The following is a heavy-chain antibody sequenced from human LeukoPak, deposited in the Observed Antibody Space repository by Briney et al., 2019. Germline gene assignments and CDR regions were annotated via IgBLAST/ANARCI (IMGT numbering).Heavy chain of an antibody. J-gene: IGHJ4*01. CDR3: ARDPTGSTIGDF. CDR1: GFTFSSYV. D-gene: IGHD1-7*01. CDR2: IWYDKSKN. V-gene: IGHV3-33*01. Sequence: GGSLRLSCTASGFTFSSYVMHWVRQAPGKGLEWVAVIWYDKSKNYYADSVKGRFTISRDNSKSTLYLQMNSLRAEDTAVYYCARDPTGSTIGDFWGQGTLVTVSS.